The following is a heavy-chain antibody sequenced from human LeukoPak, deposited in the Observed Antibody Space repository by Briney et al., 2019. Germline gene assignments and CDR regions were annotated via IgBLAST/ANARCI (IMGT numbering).Heavy chain of an antibody. CDR1: GFTFSSYG. CDR3: AKTYGTDTVVTHYFDY. Sequence: GGSLRLSCAASGFTFSSYGMHWVRQAPGKGLEWVAVISYDGSNKYYADSVKGRFTISRDNSKNTLYLQMNSLRAEDTAVYYCAKTYGTDTVVTHYFDYWGQGTLVTVSS. CDR2: ISYDGSNK. D-gene: IGHD4-23*01. V-gene: IGHV3-30*18. J-gene: IGHJ4*02.